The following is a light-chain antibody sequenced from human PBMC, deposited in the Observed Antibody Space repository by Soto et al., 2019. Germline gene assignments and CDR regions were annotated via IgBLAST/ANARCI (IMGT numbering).Light chain of an antibody. CDR3: SSYKSSSTYV. J-gene: IGLJ1*01. V-gene: IGLV2-14*01. CDR2: DVS. Sequence: QSVLTQPASLSGSPGQSITISCIGTSSDIGRYNYVSWYQQYPGKAPKFMIYDVSNRPSGVSNRFSGSKSGNTASLTISGLQAEDEADYYSSSYKSSSTYVFGTGTKVTVL. CDR1: SSDIGRYNY.